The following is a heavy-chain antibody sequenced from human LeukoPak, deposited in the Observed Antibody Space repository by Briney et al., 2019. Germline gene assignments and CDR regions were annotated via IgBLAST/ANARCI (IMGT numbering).Heavy chain of an antibody. D-gene: IGHD2-2*01. CDR1: GYTFTGYY. J-gene: IGHJ4*02. V-gene: IGHV1-2*02. Sequence: ASVKVSCKASGYTFTGYYMHWVRQAPGQGLEWMGWINPNSGGTNYAQKFQGRVNMTRDTSISREYMELSRLRSDDTAVYYCARIVVVQAAICCYFDYWGQGTLVTVSS. CDR2: INPNSGGT. CDR3: ARIVVVQAAICCYFDY.